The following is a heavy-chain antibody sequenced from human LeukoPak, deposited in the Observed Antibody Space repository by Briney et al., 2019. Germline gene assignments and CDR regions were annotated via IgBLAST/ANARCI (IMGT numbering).Heavy chain of an antibody. D-gene: IGHD3-10*01. V-gene: IGHV4-61*01. J-gene: IGHJ4*02. CDR2: IYYSGST. Sequence: SETLSLTCTVSGGSVSSGSYYWSWIRQPLGKGLEWIGYIYYSGSTNYNPSLKSRVTISVDTSKNQFSLKLSSVTAADTAMYYCARALTARGSYDYWGQGTLVTVSS. CDR1: GGSVSSGSYY. CDR3: ARALTARGSYDY.